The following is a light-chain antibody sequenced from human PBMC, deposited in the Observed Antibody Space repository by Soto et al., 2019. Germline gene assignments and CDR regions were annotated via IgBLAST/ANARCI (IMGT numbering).Light chain of an antibody. J-gene: IGLJ3*02. CDR3: AAWDGSLNGWV. Sequence: QSVLTQAPSASGTPGQRVTISCSGSSSSIGSNTVSWYQQVPGTAPKLLIYSNDQRPSGVPDRFSGSKSGTSASLAIGGLQSEDEADYYCAAWDGSLNGWVFGGGTQVTVL. CDR1: SSSIGSNT. CDR2: SND. V-gene: IGLV1-44*01.